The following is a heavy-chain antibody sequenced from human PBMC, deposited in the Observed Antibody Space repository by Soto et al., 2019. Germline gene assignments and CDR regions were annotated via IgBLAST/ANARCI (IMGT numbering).Heavy chain of an antibody. J-gene: IGHJ3*02. CDR2: IIPIFGTA. CDR3: ARPQGYCISTSCAFDI. Sequence: QVQLVQSGAEVKKPGSSVKVSCKASGGTFSSYAISWVRQAPGQGLEWMGGIIPIFGTANYAQKFQGRVTITXXEXTXXSYMELSSLRSEDTAVYYCARPQGYCISTSCAFDIWGQGTMVTVSS. D-gene: IGHD2-2*01. V-gene: IGHV1-69*05. CDR1: GGTFSSYA.